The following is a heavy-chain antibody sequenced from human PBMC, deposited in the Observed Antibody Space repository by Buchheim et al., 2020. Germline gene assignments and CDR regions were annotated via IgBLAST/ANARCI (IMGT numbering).Heavy chain of an antibody. Sequence: EVQLVESGGGLVQPGGSLRLSCAASGFTFSSYEMNWVRQAPGKGLEWVSYISISSSDTIYYADSVKGRFTISSDNAKNSLYLQMNSLRAEDTAVYYCARHDYGDYEGGSFDYWGQGTL. CDR2: ISISSSDTI. CDR3: ARHDYGDYEGGSFDY. CDR1: GFTFSSYE. J-gene: IGHJ4*02. D-gene: IGHD4-17*01. V-gene: IGHV3-48*03.